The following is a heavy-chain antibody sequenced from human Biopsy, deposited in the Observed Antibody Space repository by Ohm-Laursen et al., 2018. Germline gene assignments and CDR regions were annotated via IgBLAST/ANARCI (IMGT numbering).Heavy chain of an antibody. Sequence: GSLRLSCSASGFVFTIYEMNWVCLAPGTGLERDSFVPTNSSDIYYSDSVNGRFTITRDNTKNSLYLQMNSLTAEDTAVYYCATLNSWTYDASDLWGQGTMVTVSS. J-gene: IGHJ3*01. CDR3: ATLNSWTYDASDL. D-gene: IGHD1-26*01. CDR2: VPTNSSDI. CDR1: GFVFTIYE. V-gene: IGHV3-48*03.